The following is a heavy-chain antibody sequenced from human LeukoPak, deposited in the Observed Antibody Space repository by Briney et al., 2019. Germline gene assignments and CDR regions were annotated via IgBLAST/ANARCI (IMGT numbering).Heavy chain of an antibody. V-gene: IGHV1-18*01. Sequence: GASVKVSCKASGYTFTSYGISWVRQAPGQGLEWMGWISAYNGNTNYAQKLQGRVTMTTDTSTSTAYMELRSLRSDDTAVYYCARVLLGATPLGGMDVWGQGTTVTVSS. J-gene: IGHJ6*02. CDR1: GYTFTSYG. D-gene: IGHD1-26*01. CDR2: ISAYNGNT. CDR3: ARVLLGATPLGGMDV.